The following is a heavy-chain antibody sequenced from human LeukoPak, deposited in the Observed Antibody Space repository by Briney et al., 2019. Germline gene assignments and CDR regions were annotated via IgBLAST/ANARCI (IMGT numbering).Heavy chain of an antibody. D-gene: IGHD2-2*01. CDR2: ISGSGGST. CDR1: GFTFSSYA. Sequence: GGSLRLSCAASGFTFSSYAMSWVRQAPGKGLEWVSAISGSGGSTYYADSVKGRFTISRDNSKNTLYLQMNSLRAEDTAVYYCAKDREDIVVVPAALFDYWGQGTLVTVSS. J-gene: IGHJ4*02. CDR3: AKDREDIVVVPAALFDY. V-gene: IGHV3-23*01.